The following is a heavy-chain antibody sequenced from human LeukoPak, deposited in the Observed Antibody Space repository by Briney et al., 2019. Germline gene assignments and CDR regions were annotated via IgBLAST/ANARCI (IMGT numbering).Heavy chain of an antibody. D-gene: IGHD5-18*01. CDR3: ARVLGGYSYGYLGYYFDY. CDR1: GFTFSSYS. J-gene: IGHJ4*02. Sequence: GGSLRLSCAASGFTFSSYSMNWVRQAPGKGLEWVSSISSSSSYIHYADSVKGRFTISRDNAKNSLYLQMNSLRAEDTAVYYCARVLGGYSYGYLGYYFDYWGQGTLVTVSS. CDR2: ISSSSSYI. V-gene: IGHV3-21*01.